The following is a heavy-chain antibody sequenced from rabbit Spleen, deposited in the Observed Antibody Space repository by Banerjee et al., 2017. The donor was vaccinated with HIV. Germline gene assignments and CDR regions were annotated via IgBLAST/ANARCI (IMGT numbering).Heavy chain of an antibody. J-gene: IGHJ4*01. V-gene: IGHV1S45*01. D-gene: IGHD3-1*01. CDR3: ARDKELAIWGYEFDL. CDR2: IYTGDTNT. Sequence: QEQLVESGGGLVQPEGSLTLTCKASGVSLNDKDVMCWVRQAPGKGLEWVGCIYTGDTNTYYASWAKGRFTISKTSSTVDLKMTSLTAADTATYFCARDKELAIWGYEFDLWGPGTLVTVS. CDR1: GVSLNDKDV.